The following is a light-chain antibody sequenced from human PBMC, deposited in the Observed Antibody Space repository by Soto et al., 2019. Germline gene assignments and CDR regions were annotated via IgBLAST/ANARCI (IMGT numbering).Light chain of an antibody. J-gene: IGKJ4*01. CDR1: PSVLFSYDNKNY. CDR2: WAS. CDR3: QQYDDLPLT. V-gene: IGKV4-1*01. Sequence: DFVMTQSPDSLAVSLGERATINCKSSPSVLFSYDNKNYLAWYQQKPGQPPKLLISWASTRESGVPDRFSGGGSGTDFTLTISSLQAEDVAAYYCQQYDDLPLTFGGGTRVEIK.